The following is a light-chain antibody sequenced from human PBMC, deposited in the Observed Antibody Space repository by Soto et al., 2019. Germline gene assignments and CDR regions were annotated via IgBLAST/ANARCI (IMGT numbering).Light chain of an antibody. J-gene: IGLJ2*01. V-gene: IGLV2-14*01. Sequence: QSALTQPASVSGSPGQSITISCTGTSSDVGYYNYVSWYQHHPGKAPKLIIYEVSNRPSGVSNRFSGSKSGNTASLTISGLQDEDEADYYCSSYTTSSTQVFGGGTKLTVL. CDR3: SSYTTSSTQV. CDR2: EVS. CDR1: SSDVGYYNY.